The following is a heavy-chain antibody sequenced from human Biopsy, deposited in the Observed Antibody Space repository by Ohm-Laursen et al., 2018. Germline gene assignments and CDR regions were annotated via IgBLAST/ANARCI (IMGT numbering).Heavy chain of an antibody. CDR3: ARAYSRGDY. J-gene: IGHJ4*02. CDR2: IKQDGSEK. CDR1: GFTFSSFW. V-gene: IGHV3-7*01. D-gene: IGHD2-15*01. Sequence: LRLSCTASGFTFSSFWMSWVRQAPGKGLEWVANIKQDGSEKNYVDSVKGRFTISRDNAKNSLLLQMNRLRVEDTAVYYCARAYSRGDYWGQGTLVTVSS.